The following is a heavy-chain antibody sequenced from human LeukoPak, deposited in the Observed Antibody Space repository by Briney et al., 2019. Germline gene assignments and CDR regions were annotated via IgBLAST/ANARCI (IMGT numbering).Heavy chain of an antibody. CDR1: GDSVSSYY. CDR2: IYTSGGT. D-gene: IGHD1-26*01. CDR3: ARAPTGSHLDY. J-gene: IGHJ4*02. V-gene: IGHV4-4*07. Sequence: SETLSLTCTVSGDSVSSYYWSWIRQPAGKGLEWIGRIYTSGGTNYNPSLTSRVTISLDTSRNQFSLKVTSLTAADTAVYYCARAPTGSHLDYWGPGTLVTVSS.